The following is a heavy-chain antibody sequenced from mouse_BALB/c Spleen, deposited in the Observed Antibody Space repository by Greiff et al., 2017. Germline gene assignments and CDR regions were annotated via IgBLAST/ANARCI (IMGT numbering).Heavy chain of an antibody. CDR3: ARGAIYYYGMDY. CDR2: IDPANGNT. V-gene: IGHV14-3*02. Sequence: EVMLVESGAELVKPGASVKLSCTASGFNIKDTYMHWVKQRPEQGLEWIGRIDPANGNTKYDPKFQGKATITADTSSNTAYLQLSSLTSEDTAVYYCARGAIYYYGMDYWGQGTSVTVSS. CDR1: GFNIKDTY. J-gene: IGHJ4*01.